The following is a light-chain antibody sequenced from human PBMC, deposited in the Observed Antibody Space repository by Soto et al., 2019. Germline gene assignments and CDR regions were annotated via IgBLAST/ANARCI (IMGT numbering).Light chain of an antibody. Sequence: QSALTQPASVSGSPGQSITISCTGTSSDVGSYNLVSWYQQNPGKAPKIMIYEGSKRPSGVSDRFSCSKSVNTASMTISGLQAEEEADYYCCSYAHNTRSGTVVFGGGTKLTVL. J-gene: IGLJ2*01. CDR1: SSDVGSYNL. CDR3: CSYAHNTRSGTVV. V-gene: IGLV2-23*01. CDR2: EGS.